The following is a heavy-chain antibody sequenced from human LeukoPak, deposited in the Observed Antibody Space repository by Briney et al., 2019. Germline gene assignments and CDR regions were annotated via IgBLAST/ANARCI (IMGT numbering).Heavy chain of an antibody. CDR1: GYTLTELS. Sequence: ASVKVFCKVSGYTLTELSMHWVRQAPGKGLEWMGGFDPEDGETIYAQKFQGRVTMTEDTSTDTAYMELSGLRSEDTAVYYCATAQGVVTLNWFDPWGQGTLVTVSS. CDR3: ATAQGVVTLNWFDP. D-gene: IGHD3-3*01. CDR2: FDPEDGET. V-gene: IGHV1-24*01. J-gene: IGHJ5*02.